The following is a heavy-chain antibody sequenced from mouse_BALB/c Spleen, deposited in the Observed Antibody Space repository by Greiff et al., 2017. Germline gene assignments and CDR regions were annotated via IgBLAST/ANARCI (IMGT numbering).Heavy chain of an antibody. CDR2: IWAGGST. J-gene: IGHJ4*01. Sequence: VQLKESGPGLVAPSQSLSITCTVSGFSLTSYGVHWVRQPPGKGLEWLGVIWAGGSTNYNSALMSRLSISKDNSKSQVFLKMNSLQTDDTAMYYCAREGELRLHAMDYWGQGTSVTVSS. D-gene: IGHD1-2*01. CDR3: AREGELRLHAMDY. CDR1: GFSLTSYG. V-gene: IGHV2-9*02.